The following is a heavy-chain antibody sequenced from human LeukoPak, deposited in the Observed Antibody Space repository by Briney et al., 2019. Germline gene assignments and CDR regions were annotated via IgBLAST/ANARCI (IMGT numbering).Heavy chain of an antibody. D-gene: IGHD1-14*01. Sequence: SETLPLTCTVSGGSINNYYWSWIRQPPGMGLEWIGYIYYSGSTNYNPSLKSRVTISVDTSKNQFSLKLSSVTPTDTAVYFCARHSDSVTGSIDFWGRGTLVTVSS. V-gene: IGHV4-59*08. J-gene: IGHJ4*02. CDR1: GGSINNYY. CDR3: ARHSDSVTGSIDF. CDR2: IYYSGST.